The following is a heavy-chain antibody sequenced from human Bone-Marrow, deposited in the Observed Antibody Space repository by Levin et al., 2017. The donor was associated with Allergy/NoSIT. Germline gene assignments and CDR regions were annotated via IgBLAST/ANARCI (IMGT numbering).Heavy chain of an antibody. D-gene: IGHD2/OR15-2a*01. J-gene: IGHJ4*02. Sequence: GESLKISCAASGFTFSSNGLHWVRQAPGKGLEWVAVISSDGSFTYYADSVKGRFTVSRDYSKNTLYLQMNNLRAEDTALYYCATSRTFSNVDYFDYWGQGTLVTVSS. CDR2: ISSDGSFT. V-gene: IGHV3-30*04. CDR3: ATSRTFSNVDYFDY. CDR1: GFTFSSNG.